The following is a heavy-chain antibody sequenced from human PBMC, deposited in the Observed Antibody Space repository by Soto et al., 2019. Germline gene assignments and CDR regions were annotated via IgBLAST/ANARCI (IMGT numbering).Heavy chain of an antibody. CDR2: ISYDGSNK. D-gene: IGHD3-22*01. Sequence: QVQLVESGGGVVQPGRSLRLSCAASGFTFSSYAMHWVRQAPGKGLEWVEVISYDGSNKYYADSVKGRFTISRDNSKNTLYLQMNSLRAEDTAVYSCASEGYYDDYWGQGTLVTVSS. CDR1: GFTFSSYA. V-gene: IGHV3-30-3*01. J-gene: IGHJ4*02. CDR3: ASEGYYDDY.